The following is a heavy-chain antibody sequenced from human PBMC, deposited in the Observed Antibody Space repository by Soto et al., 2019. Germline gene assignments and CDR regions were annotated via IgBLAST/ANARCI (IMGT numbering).Heavy chain of an antibody. J-gene: IGHJ6*02. V-gene: IGHV3-30*18. CDR2: ISYDGSNK. D-gene: IGHD6-13*01. Sequence: QVQLVESGGGVVQPGRSLRLSCAASGFTFSSYGMHWVRQAPGKGLEWVAVISYDGSNKYYADSVKGRFTISRDNSKNXLXXQMNSLRAEDTAVYYCAKDTEGGSSWQDANYGMDVWGQGTTVTVSS. CDR3: AKDTEGGSSWQDANYGMDV. CDR1: GFTFSSYG.